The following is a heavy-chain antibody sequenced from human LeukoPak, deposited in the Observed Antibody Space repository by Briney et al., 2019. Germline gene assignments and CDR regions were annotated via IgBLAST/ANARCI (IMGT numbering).Heavy chain of an antibody. CDR1: GGSISSGGYY. Sequence: SETLSLTCTVSGGSISSGGYYWSWIRQPPGKGLEWIGYIYYSGSTYYNPSLKSRITISVDTSKNQFSLKLSSVTAADTAVYYCARMHASGRYGDYWGQGTLVTVSS. D-gene: IGHD6-19*01. CDR3: ARMHASGRYGDY. V-gene: IGHV4-30-4*01. J-gene: IGHJ4*02. CDR2: IYYSGST.